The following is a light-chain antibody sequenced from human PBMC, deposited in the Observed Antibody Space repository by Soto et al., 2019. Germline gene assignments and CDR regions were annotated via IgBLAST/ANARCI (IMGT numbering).Light chain of an antibody. CDR3: CSYAASYTLV. J-gene: IGLJ2*01. Sequence: QPVLTQPRSVSASPGQSVTISCTGTSSNVGGYNYVSWYQQNPGKAPKLMIYDATKRPSGVPDRFSGSKSGNAASLTISGLQAEDEADYYCCSYAASYTLVFGGGTQLTVL. V-gene: IGLV2-11*01. CDR1: SSNVGGYNY. CDR2: DAT.